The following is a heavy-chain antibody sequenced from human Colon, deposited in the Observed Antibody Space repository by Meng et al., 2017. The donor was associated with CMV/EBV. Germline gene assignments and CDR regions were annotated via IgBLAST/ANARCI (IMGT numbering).Heavy chain of an antibody. CDR1: QFTFLTYW. CDR2: IQVDGSKK. CDR3: ATDTARVRGY. Sequence: GGSLRLSCAASQFTFLTYWVNWVRQAPGKGLEWVANIQVDGSKKYYVDSVKGRFTISRDNAKNSLYLQVNSLRVEDTAVYYCATDTARVRGYWGQGTLVTVSS. D-gene: IGHD3-10*01. V-gene: IGHV3-7*04. J-gene: IGHJ4*02.